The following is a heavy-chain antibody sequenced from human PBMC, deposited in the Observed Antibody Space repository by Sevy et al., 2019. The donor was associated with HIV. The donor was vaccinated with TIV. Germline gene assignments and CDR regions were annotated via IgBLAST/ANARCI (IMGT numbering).Heavy chain of an antibody. J-gene: IGHJ4*02. Sequence: SETLSLTCTVSGGSISSGDYYWGWIRQPTGKGLEWIGYIYYSGSTYYNPSLKSRVTISVDTSKNQFSLKLSPVTAADTAVYYYARAVTEQLPGWRYYFDYWGQGTLVTVSS. V-gene: IGHV4-30-4*01. D-gene: IGHD6-13*01. CDR1: GGSISSGDYY. CDR2: IYYSGST. CDR3: ARAVTEQLPGWRYYFDY.